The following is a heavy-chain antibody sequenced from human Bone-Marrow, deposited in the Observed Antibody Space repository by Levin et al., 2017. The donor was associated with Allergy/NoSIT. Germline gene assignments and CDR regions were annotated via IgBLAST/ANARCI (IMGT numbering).Heavy chain of an antibody. Sequence: SQTLSLTCTVSGGSISSYYWSWIRQPPGKGLEWIGYIYYSGSTNYNPSLKSRVTISVDTSKNQFSLKLSSVTAADTAVYYCARDKGVSRGLDDYYYYGMDVWGQGTTVTVSS. CDR1: GGSISSYY. CDR2: IYYSGST. J-gene: IGHJ6*02. CDR3: ARDKGVSRGLDDYYYYGMDV. D-gene: IGHD6-6*01. V-gene: IGHV4-59*01.